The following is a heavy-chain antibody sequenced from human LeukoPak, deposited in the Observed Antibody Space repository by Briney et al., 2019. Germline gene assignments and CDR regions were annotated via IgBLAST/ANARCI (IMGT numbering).Heavy chain of an antibody. Sequence: PSETLSLTCSVSGGSIKSYYWTWIRQPPGKGLEWIGYIYSSGSTKYNPSLKSRVTITIDTSKNQFSLKLSSVTAADTAVYYCARGRANYDSTGYYYWGQGILVTVSS. CDR3: ARGRANYDSTGYYY. J-gene: IGHJ4*02. CDR1: GGSIKSYY. CDR2: IYSSGST. V-gene: IGHV4-59*01. D-gene: IGHD3-22*01.